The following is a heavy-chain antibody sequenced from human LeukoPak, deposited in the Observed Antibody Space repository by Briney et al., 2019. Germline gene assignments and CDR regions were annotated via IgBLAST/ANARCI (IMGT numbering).Heavy chain of an antibody. J-gene: IGHJ6*02. Sequence: ASVKVSCKASGYTFTGYYMHWVRQAPGQGLEWMGWINPNSGGTNYARKFQGRVTMTRDTSISTAYMELSRLRSDDTAVYYCARDQQQPYYGMDVWGQGTTVTVSS. V-gene: IGHV1-2*02. D-gene: IGHD6-13*01. CDR1: GYTFTGYY. CDR3: ARDQQQPYYGMDV. CDR2: INPNSGGT.